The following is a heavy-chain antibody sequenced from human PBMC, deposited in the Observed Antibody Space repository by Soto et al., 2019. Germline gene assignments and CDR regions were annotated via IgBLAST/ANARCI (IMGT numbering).Heavy chain of an antibody. CDR3: ARDRTEWDSSGYYYVY. CDR2: IIPIFGTA. CDR1: GGTFSSYA. Sequence: GASVKVSCKASGGTFSSYAISWVRQAPGQGLEWMGGIIPIFGTANYAQKFQGRVTITADESTSTAYMELSSLRSEDTAVYYCARDRTEWDSSGYYYVYWGQGTLVTVSS. J-gene: IGHJ4*02. D-gene: IGHD3-22*01. V-gene: IGHV1-69*13.